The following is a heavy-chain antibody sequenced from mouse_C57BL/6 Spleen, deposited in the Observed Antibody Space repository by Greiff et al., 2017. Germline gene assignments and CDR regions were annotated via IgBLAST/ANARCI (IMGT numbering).Heavy chain of an antibody. CDR1: GFTFSSYA. CDR3: ARGGDYYAMDY. J-gene: IGHJ4*01. CDR2: ISDGGSYT. Sequence: EVKLMESGGGLVKPGGSLKLSCAASGFTFSSYAMSWVRQTPEKRLEWVATISDGGSYTYYPDNVKGRFTISRDNAKNNLSLQMSHMKSEDTGMYYCARGGDYYAMDYWGQGTSVTVSS. V-gene: IGHV5-4*03.